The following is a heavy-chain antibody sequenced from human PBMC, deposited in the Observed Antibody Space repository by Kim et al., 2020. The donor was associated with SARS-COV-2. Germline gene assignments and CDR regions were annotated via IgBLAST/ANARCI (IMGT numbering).Heavy chain of an antibody. D-gene: IGHD5-12*01. V-gene: IGHV3-13*01. Sequence: YPDSVKGRFTSSRKNAKNSLYLKMNSLGAGDTAVYYCARGSTIGGGAFDIWGQGTMVTVSS. CDR3: ARGSTIGGGAFDI. J-gene: IGHJ3*02.